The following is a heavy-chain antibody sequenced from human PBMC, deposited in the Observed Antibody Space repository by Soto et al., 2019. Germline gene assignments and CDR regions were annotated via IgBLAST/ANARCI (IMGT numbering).Heavy chain of an antibody. D-gene: IGHD5-12*01. Sequence: SETLSLTCTVSGGSISSGGYYWSWIRQHPGKGLEWIGYIYYSGSTYYNPSLKGRVTISVDTSKNQFSLKLSSVTAADTAVYYCARVGYSGYDSWFDPWGQGTLVTVSS. CDR3: ARVGYSGYDSWFDP. J-gene: IGHJ5*02. V-gene: IGHV4-31*03. CDR1: GGSISSGGYY. CDR2: IYYSGST.